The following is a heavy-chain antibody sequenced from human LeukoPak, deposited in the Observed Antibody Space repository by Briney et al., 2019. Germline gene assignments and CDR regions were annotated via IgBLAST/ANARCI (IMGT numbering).Heavy chain of an antibody. Sequence: ASVRVSCKASGYTFTGYYMHWVRQAPGQGLEWMGWINPNSGGTNNAQKFQGRVTMTRDTSISTAYMELSRLRSDDTAMYYCARLGYEQQLVQTFDPWGQGTLVTVSS. V-gene: IGHV1-2*02. D-gene: IGHD6-13*01. CDR1: GYTFTGYY. CDR2: INPNSGGT. CDR3: ARLGYEQQLVQTFDP. J-gene: IGHJ5*02.